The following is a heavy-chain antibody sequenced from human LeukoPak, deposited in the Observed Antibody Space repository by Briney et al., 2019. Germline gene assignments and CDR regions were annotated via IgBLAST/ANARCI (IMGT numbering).Heavy chain of an antibody. V-gene: IGHV3-48*03. CDR3: AELGITMIGGV. J-gene: IGHJ6*04. Sequence: PGGSLRLSCAASGFTFNSYEMNWVRQAPGKGLEWVSNISSSGSNIYYADSVKGRFTISRDNAKNSLYLQMNSLRAEDTAVYYCAELGITMIGGVWGKGTTVTISS. CDR1: GFTFNSYE. D-gene: IGHD3-10*02. CDR2: ISSSGSNI.